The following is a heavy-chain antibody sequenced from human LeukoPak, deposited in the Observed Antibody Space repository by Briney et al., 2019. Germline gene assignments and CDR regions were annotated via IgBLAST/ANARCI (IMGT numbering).Heavy chain of an antibody. Sequence: PSETLSLTCAVYGGSFSGYYWSWIRQPPGKGLEWIGEINHSGSTNYNPSLKSRVTISVDTSKNQFSLKLSSVTAADTAVYYCARAIARTYYYYYYCMDVWGQGTTVTVSS. CDR3: ARAIARTYYYYYYCMDV. CDR1: GGSFSGYY. D-gene: IGHD2-21*01. J-gene: IGHJ6*02. CDR2: INHSGST. V-gene: IGHV4-34*01.